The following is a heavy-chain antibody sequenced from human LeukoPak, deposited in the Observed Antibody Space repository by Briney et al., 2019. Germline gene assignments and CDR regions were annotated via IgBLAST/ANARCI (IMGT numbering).Heavy chain of an antibody. Sequence: SETLSLTCTVSGGSISSSYWSWIRQPAGKGLEWIGRIYTSGSTNYNPSLKSRVTMSVDTSKNQFSLKLSSVTAADTAVYYCARRVAAAGTNWFDPWGQGTLVTVSS. V-gene: IGHV4-4*07. J-gene: IGHJ5*02. CDR1: GGSISSSY. CDR2: IYTSGST. D-gene: IGHD6-13*01. CDR3: ARRVAAAGTNWFDP.